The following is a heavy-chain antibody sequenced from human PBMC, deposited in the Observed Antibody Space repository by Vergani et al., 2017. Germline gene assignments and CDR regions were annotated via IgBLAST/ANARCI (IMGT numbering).Heavy chain of an antibody. CDR1: GFTVSSNY. CDR3: ARDLYSYAFDY. Sequence: EVQLVESGGGLVKPGGSLRLSCAASGFTVSSNYMSWVRQAPGKGLEWVSVIYSGGSTYYADSVKGRFTISRDNAKNSLYLQMNSLRAEDTAVYYCARDLYSYAFDYWGQGTLVTVSS. D-gene: IGHD5-18*01. CDR2: IYSGGST. V-gene: IGHV3-53*01. J-gene: IGHJ4*02.